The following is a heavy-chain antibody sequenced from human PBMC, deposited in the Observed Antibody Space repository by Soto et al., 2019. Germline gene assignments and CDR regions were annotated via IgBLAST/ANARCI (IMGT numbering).Heavy chain of an antibody. CDR2: ITSKSTTI. D-gene: IGHD5-12*01. Sequence: GGSLRLSCAASGFTFTSYSMNWVRQAPGQGLEWVSYITSKSTTIKYADSVKGRFTVSRDNAKNSLYLQLNSLRDEDTAVYYCASGENGYNKFYFDFWGQGTLVTVSS. J-gene: IGHJ4*02. CDR1: GFTFTSYS. CDR3: ASGENGYNKFYFDF. V-gene: IGHV3-48*02.